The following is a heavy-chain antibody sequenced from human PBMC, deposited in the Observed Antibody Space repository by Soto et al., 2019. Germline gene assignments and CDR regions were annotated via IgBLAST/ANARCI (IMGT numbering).Heavy chain of an antibody. CDR3: ARLSATRHYYYGMDV. CDR2: IYPGDSDT. J-gene: IGHJ6*02. CDR1: GYSFTSYW. Sequence: EVQLVQSGAEVKKPGESLKISCKGSGYSFTSYWIGWVRQMPGKGLEWMGIIYPGDSDTRYSPSFQGQVTISADKSISTAYLQWSSLKASDTAMYYCARLSATRHYYYGMDVWGQGTTVTVSS. V-gene: IGHV5-51*01.